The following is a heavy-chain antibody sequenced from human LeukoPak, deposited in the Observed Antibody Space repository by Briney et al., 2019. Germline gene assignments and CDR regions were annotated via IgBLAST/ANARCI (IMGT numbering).Heavy chain of an antibody. J-gene: IGHJ4*02. CDR1: GFTFCSHV. CDR3: AREERDSSGWTFLAN. V-gene: IGHV3-33*01. CDR2: IWFGGSNK. D-gene: IGHD6-19*01. Sequence: GGSLRLSCAASGFTFCSHVMNWVRQAPGRGAEWVGVIWFGGSNKYYGDSVKGRFTISRDNSNNTLYLQMDSPRAEDTAVYYCAREERDSSGWTFLANWGQGTLVTVSS.